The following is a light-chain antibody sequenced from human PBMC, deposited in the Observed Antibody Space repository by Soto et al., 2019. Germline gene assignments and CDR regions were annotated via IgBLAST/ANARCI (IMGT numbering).Light chain of an antibody. Sequence: EIVMTQSPATLSVSPGERATLSCRASQSVSSNLAWYQQKPGQAPRLLIYGASTRATGIPARFSGSGSGTEFTLTISSLQSEDFAVXXCXXYNNWPPYTFGQGTKLEIK. V-gene: IGKV3-15*01. CDR3: XXYNNWPPYT. J-gene: IGKJ2*01. CDR2: GAS. CDR1: QSVSSN.